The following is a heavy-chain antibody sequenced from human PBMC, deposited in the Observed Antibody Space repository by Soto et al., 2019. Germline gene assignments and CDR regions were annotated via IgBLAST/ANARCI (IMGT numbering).Heavy chain of an antibody. J-gene: IGHJ4*02. CDR3: ARGRYGDY. Sequence: QVHLVQSGAEVKKPGASVKVSCKGSGYGFTTYGITWVRQAPGQGLEWMAWISAHNGNTNYAQKLQGRGTVTRDTSPSTAYMELRSLRSDDTAVNYCARGRYGDYGGPGALVTVSS. CDR2: ISAHNGNT. D-gene: IGHD1-1*01. CDR1: GYGFTTYG. V-gene: IGHV1-18*01.